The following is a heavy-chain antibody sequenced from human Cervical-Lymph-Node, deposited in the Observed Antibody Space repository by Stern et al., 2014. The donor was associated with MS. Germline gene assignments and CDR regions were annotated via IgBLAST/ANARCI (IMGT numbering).Heavy chain of an antibody. J-gene: IGHJ4*02. CDR1: GGTFSSNS. Sequence: QVQLVQSGAEVKKPGSSVKVSCKVSGGTFSSNSISWVRQAHGQGLEWMCGVIPICSTANYAQKCQCRLSITAVESSSTAYMELSGLTSDDTAVYYCARLRSWLWDYWGQGTLVTVSS. CDR3: ARLRSWLWDY. D-gene: IGHD5-12*01. V-gene: IGHV1-69*01. CDR2: VIPICSTA.